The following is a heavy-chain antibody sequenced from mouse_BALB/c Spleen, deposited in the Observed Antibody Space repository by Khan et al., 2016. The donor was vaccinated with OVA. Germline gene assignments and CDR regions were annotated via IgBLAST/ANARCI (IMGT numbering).Heavy chain of an antibody. Sequence: VQLQQSGAELAKPGASAKMSCKASGYTFINYWILWVKQRPGQGLEWIGYINPSTAYTEYNQNFKDKATLTADKSSSTAYMQLSSLTSEDSAVYYCARRGLRWDFDYWGQGTTLTVSS. CDR1: GYTFINYW. CDR2: INPSTAYT. V-gene: IGHV1-7*01. CDR3: ARRGLRWDFDY. J-gene: IGHJ2*01. D-gene: IGHD1-1*01.